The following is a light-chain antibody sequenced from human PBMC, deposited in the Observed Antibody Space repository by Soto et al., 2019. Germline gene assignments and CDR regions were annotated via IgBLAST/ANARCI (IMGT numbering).Light chain of an antibody. Sequence: DIHMTQSPSTLSASVGDRVTITCRASQSISSWLAWYQQKPGKAPKLLIYDASSLESGVPSRFSGSGSGTEFTLTISSLQPDDFATYYCQQYNSYSPHFGQGKRLEIK. CDR1: QSISSW. V-gene: IGKV1-5*01. CDR2: DAS. J-gene: IGKJ5*01. CDR3: QQYNSYSPH.